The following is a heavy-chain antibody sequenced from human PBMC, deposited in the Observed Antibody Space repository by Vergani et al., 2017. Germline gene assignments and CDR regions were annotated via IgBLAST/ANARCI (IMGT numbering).Heavy chain of an antibody. Sequence: QVQLVQSGAEVKKPGASVKVSCKASGYTFTSYYMHWVRQAPGQGLEWMGIINPSGGSTSYAQKFQGRVTMTRDTSTSTVYMELSSLRSDDTAVYYCARDSLYSLYYYEPFDYWGQGTLVTVSS. V-gene: IGHV1-46*01. D-gene: IGHD3-22*01. CDR3: ARDSLYSLYYYEPFDY. J-gene: IGHJ4*02. CDR2: INPSGGST. CDR1: GYTFTSYY.